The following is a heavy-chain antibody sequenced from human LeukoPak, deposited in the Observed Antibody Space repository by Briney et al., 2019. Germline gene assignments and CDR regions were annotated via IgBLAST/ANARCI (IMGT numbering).Heavy chain of an antibody. D-gene: IGHD2-2*01. CDR3: ARETKLGYCSSTSCGNFDY. J-gene: IGHJ4*02. V-gene: IGHV3-21*01. CDR2: ISASSSFI. CDR1: GFTFSSYN. Sequence: PGGSLRLSCAATGFTFSSYNMNWVRQAPGKGLEWVTCISASSSFIYYADSVKGRITISRDNAKNSLYLQLNSLRAEDTAVYYCARETKLGYCSSTSCGNFDYWGQGTLVTVSS.